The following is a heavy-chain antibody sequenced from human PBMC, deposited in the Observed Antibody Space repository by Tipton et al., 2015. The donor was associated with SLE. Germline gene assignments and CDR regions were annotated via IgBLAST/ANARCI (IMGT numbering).Heavy chain of an antibody. CDR3: ARAWGYSGSPDAFDI. V-gene: IGHV4-38-2*01. J-gene: IGHJ3*02. CDR1: GYSISSGYY. Sequence: LSLTCDVSGYSISSGYYWGWIRQPPGKGLEWIGYIYTSGSTNYNPSLKSRVTISVDTSKNQFSLKLSSVTAADTAVYYCARAWGYSGSPDAFDIWGQGTMVTVSS. D-gene: IGHD1-26*01. CDR2: IYTSGST.